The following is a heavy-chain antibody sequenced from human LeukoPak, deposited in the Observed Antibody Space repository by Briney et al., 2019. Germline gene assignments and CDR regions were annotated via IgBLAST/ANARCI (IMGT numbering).Heavy chain of an antibody. CDR1: GFTFSSYG. CDR2: IRYDGSNK. CDR3: AKAHYYDSSGYYYGIDY. V-gene: IGHV3-30*02. D-gene: IGHD3-22*01. Sequence: GGSLRLSCAASGFTFSSYGMHWVRQAPGKGLEWVAFIRYDGSNKYYADSVKGRFTISRDNSKNTLYLQMNSLRAEDTAVYYCAKAHYYDSSGYYYGIDYWGQGTLVTVSS. J-gene: IGHJ4*02.